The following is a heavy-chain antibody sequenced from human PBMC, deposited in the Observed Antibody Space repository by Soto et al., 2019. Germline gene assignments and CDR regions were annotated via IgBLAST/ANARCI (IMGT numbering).Heavy chain of an antibody. D-gene: IGHD5-12*01. CDR2: IIPIFGTA. CDR3: ARENLRDGYNPYNWFDP. V-gene: IGHV1-69*13. CDR1: GGTFSSYA. J-gene: IGHJ5*02. Sequence: SVKVSFKASGGTFSSYAISWVRQAPGQGLEWMGGIIPIFGTANYAQKFQGRVTITADESTSTAYMELSSLRSEDTAVYYCARENLRDGYNPYNWFDPWGQGTLVTVSS.